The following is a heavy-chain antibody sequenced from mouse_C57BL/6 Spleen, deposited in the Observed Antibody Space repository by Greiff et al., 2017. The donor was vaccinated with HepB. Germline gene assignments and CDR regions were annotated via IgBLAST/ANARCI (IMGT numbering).Heavy chain of an antibody. V-gene: IGHV1-26*01. D-gene: IGHD1-1*01. Sequence: VQLQQSGPELVKPGASVKISCKASGYTFTDYYMNWVKQSHGKSLEWIGDINPNNGGTSYNQKFKGKATLTVDKSSSTAYMELRSLTSEDSAVYYCARYSYYGSSYYFDYWGQGTTLTVSS. CDR1: GYTFTDYY. J-gene: IGHJ2*01. CDR2: INPNNGGT. CDR3: ARYSYYGSSYYFDY.